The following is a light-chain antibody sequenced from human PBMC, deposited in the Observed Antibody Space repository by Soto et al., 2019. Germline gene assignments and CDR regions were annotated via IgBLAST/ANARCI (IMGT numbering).Light chain of an antibody. J-gene: IGLJ1*01. CDR2: EVS. V-gene: IGLV2-14*01. Sequence: QSALTQPASVSGSPGQSITISCTGTSSDIGFSNYVSWYQQHPGKAPKLMIFEVSQRPSGVSDRFSGSKSGNTASLTISGLQAEDEADYYCSSYSSGTTPYVFGIGTKVTV. CDR3: SSYSSGTTPYV. CDR1: SSDIGFSNY.